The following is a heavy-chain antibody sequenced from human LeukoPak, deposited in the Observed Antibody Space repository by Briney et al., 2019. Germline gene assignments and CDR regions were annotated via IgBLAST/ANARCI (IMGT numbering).Heavy chain of an antibody. D-gene: IGHD1-26*01. CDR2: VSAYNGKT. CDR3: ARGGTYYPCIDY. CDR1: GYTFTTSY. Sequence: ASVRVSCKASGYTFTTSYINWVRQAPGPGLEWMGWVSAYNGKTSYAQKFQGRVTMTTDSSTNTAYMDLTSLRSDDTAVYYCARGGTYYPCIDYWGQGTQVTVSS. J-gene: IGHJ4*02. V-gene: IGHV1-18*01.